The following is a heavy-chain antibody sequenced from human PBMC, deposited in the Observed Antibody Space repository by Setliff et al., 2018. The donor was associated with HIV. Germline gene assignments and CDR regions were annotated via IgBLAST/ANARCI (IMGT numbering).Heavy chain of an antibody. J-gene: IGHJ2*01. CDR1: GGTFSSYA. D-gene: IGHD3-3*01. V-gene: IGHV1-69-2*01. CDR2: VDPEDGET. Sequence: ASVKVSCKASGGTFSSYAISWVRQAPGKGLEWMGRVDPEDGETIYAEKFQGRVTITADTSTDTAYMELSSLRSEDTAVYYCATHSRSYWYFDLWGRGTLVTVSS. CDR3: ATHSRSYWYFDL.